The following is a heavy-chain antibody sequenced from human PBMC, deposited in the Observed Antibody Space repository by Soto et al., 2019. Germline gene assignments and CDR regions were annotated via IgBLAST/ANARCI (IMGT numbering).Heavy chain of an antibody. Sequence: GSLRLSCAASGFTFSSYAMSWVRQAPGKGLEWVSAISGSGGSTYYADSVKGRFTISRDNSKNTLYLQMNSLRAEDTAVYYCAKELPNCSGGSCYGTVGAFDIWGQGTMVTVSS. D-gene: IGHD2-15*01. V-gene: IGHV3-23*01. CDR3: AKELPNCSGGSCYGTVGAFDI. CDR2: ISGSGGST. CDR1: GFTFSSYA. J-gene: IGHJ3*02.